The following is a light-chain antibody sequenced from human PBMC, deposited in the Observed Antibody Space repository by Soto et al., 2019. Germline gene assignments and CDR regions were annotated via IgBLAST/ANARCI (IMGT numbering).Light chain of an antibody. CDR2: AAS. CDR1: QGMTNRY. V-gene: IGKV3-20*01. J-gene: IGKJ1*01. Sequence: EIVLTQSPGTLSLSPGERATLSCRASQGMTNRYLAWYQQKPGQAPRLLIYAASTRATGVPDTFSGSGSGTDFILTISRLEPEDFAVYYCQQYGSLPRTFGQGTKVEIK. CDR3: QQYGSLPRT.